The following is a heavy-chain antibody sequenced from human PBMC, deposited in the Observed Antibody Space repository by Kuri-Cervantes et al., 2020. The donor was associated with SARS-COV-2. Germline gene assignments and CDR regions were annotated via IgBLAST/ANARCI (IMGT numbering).Heavy chain of an antibody. V-gene: IGHV3-30-3*01. CDR3: ARSLLWFGDLVDY. CDR1: GFTFSSYA. D-gene: IGHD3-10*01. Sequence: GESLKISCAASGFTFSSYAMHWVRQAPGKGLEWVAVISYDGSNKYYADSVKGRFTISRDNSKNTLYLQMNSLRAEDTAVYYCARSLLWFGDLVDYWGQGTPVTVSS. CDR2: ISYDGSNK. J-gene: IGHJ4*02.